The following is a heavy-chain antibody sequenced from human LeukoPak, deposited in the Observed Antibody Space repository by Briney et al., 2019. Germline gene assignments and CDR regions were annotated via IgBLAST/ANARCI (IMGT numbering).Heavy chain of an antibody. J-gene: IGHJ4*02. V-gene: IGHV3-30*02. Sequence: GGSLRLSCAASGFTFSGYSMHWVRQAPGKGLNWVAFIRYDGNNKYYADSVKGRFTISRDNSKNMLYLEMNSLRAEDTAVYYCAHGAMYQLDYWGQGTLVTVSS. CDR1: GFTFSGYS. CDR2: IRYDGNNK. D-gene: IGHD2-2*01. CDR3: AHGAMYQLDY.